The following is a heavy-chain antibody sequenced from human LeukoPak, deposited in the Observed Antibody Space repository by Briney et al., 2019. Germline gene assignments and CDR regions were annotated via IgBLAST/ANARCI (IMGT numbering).Heavy chain of an antibody. Sequence: PGGSLRLSCAASGFTFSSSAMSWVRQAPGKGLEWVSSISGSADSTYYADSVKGRFTISRDNSKNTLYLQMNSLRAEDTALYYCARDGPQQVDWLVGYFDYWGQGTVVTVSS. CDR1: GFTFSSSA. CDR3: ARDGPQQVDWLVGYFDY. J-gene: IGHJ4*02. D-gene: IGHD3-9*01. V-gene: IGHV3-23*01. CDR2: ISGSADST.